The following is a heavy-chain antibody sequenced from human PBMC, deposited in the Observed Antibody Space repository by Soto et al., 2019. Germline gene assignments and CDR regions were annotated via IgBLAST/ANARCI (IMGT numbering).Heavy chain of an antibody. V-gene: IGHV4-4*02. Sequence: QVQLQESGPGLVKPSGTLSLTCAVSSGSISSSNWWSWVRQPPGKGLEWIGEIYHSGSTNYNPSLKSRVTISVDKSKNQFSLKLSSVTAADTAVYYCARNRAAMPYYYYYMDVWGKGTTVTVSS. CDR3: ARNRAAMPYYYYYMDV. J-gene: IGHJ6*03. CDR2: IYHSGST. D-gene: IGHD2-2*01. CDR1: SGSISSSNW.